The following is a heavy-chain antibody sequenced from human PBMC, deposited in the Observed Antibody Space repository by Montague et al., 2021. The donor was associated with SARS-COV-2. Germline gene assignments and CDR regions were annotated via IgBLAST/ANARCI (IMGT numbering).Heavy chain of an antibody. J-gene: IGHJ6*02. CDR2: ISYSGST. CDR1: GGSISSYY. D-gene: IGHD2-2*01. V-gene: IGHV4-59*01. Sequence: SETLSLTCTVSGGSISSYYWSCIRQLPGRGLQWIGYISYSGSTNYNPSLKSRVTISVDTSKNHFTLWLSSVTAADTAVYYCASFRRTQLLFGTLYYGMDVWGQGTTVTVSS. CDR3: ASFRRTQLLFGTLYYGMDV.